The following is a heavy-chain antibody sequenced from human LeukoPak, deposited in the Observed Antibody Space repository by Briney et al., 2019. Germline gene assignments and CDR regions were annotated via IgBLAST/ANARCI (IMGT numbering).Heavy chain of an antibody. V-gene: IGHV3-23*01. J-gene: IGHJ4*02. CDR2: ISDSGGST. CDR3: AKAGQLALFDY. CDR1: GLTFSNYA. D-gene: IGHD1-1*01. Sequence: GGSLRLSCAASGLTFSNYAMSWVRQAPGKGLEWVSGISDSGGSTYYADSVKGRFTISRDNSKNTLYLQMNSLRAEDTAVYYCAKAGQLALFDYWGQGTRVTVSS.